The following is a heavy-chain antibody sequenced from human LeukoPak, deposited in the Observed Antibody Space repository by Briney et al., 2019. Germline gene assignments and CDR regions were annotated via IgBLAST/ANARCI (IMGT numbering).Heavy chain of an antibody. CDR2: IYHSGST. J-gene: IGHJ5*02. Sequence: PSETLSLTCTVSGYSISSGYYWGWIRQPPGKGLEWIGSIYHSGSTYYNPSLKSRVTISVDTSKNQFSLKLSSVTAADTAVYYCARGEMIVVVTHNWFDPWGQGTLVTVSS. CDR1: GYSISSGYY. CDR3: ARGEMIVVVTHNWFDP. V-gene: IGHV4-38-2*02. D-gene: IGHD3-22*01.